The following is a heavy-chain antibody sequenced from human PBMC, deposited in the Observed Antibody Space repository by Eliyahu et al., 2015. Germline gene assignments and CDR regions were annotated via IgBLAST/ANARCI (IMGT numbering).Heavy chain of an antibody. D-gene: IGHD3-22*01. Sequence: QLQLQESGPGLVKTSETLSLTCTASGXSXNSISYFWGWIRQPPGKGLEWIGTINYGGSTYYNPSLKSRVAISVDTSKNQFSLKLTSVTAADTAVYYCARKWSSGSLINCFDPWGPGTLVTVSS. CDR2: INYGGST. V-gene: IGHV4-39*01. J-gene: IGHJ5*02. CDR1: GXSXNSISYF. CDR3: ARKWSSGSLINCFDP.